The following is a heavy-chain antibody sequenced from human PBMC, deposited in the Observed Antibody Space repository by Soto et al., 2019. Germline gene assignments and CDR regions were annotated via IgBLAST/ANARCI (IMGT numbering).Heavy chain of an antibody. CDR3: ARDPRTARASAMDV. J-gene: IGHJ6*02. D-gene: IGHD6-6*01. V-gene: IGHV3-33*01. Sequence: GGSLRLSCAASGFIFSNFGMHWVRQAPGKGLEWVAGVWYDGSNGVSADSVKGRFTISRDNSKSTLYLQMTSLRAEDTAVYYCARDPRTARASAMDVWGQGTTVTVSS. CDR2: VWYDGSNG. CDR1: GFIFSNFG.